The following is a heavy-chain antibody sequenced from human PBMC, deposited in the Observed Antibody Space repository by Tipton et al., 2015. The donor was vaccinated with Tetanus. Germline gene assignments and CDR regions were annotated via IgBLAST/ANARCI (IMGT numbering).Heavy chain of an antibody. J-gene: IGHJ3*02. V-gene: IGHV3-11*01. CDR3: AGPALLSTYGLDI. Sequence: SLRLSCAASGFTFSDYYMTWIRQAPGKGLEWVSYITGGGSSIYYADSVKGRFTISRDNAKNSLYLQMNSLRVGDTAVYYCAGPALLSTYGLDIWGQGTMVTVSS. CDR1: GFTFSDYY. D-gene: IGHD2-8*01. CDR2: ITGGGSSI.